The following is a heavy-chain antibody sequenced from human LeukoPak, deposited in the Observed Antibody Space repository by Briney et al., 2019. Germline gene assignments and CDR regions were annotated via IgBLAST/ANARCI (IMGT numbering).Heavy chain of an antibody. CDR1: GGSISSSSYY. D-gene: IGHD6-19*01. CDR3: ARGGSEINIAVESGRLDY. J-gene: IGHJ4*02. Sequence: SETLSLTCTVSGGSISSSSYYWGWIRQPPGKGLEWIGSIYYSGSTYYNPSLKSRVTMSVDTSKNQFSLKLSSVTAADTAVYYCARGGSEINIAVESGRLDYWGQGTLVTVSS. V-gene: IGHV4-39*07. CDR2: IYYSGST.